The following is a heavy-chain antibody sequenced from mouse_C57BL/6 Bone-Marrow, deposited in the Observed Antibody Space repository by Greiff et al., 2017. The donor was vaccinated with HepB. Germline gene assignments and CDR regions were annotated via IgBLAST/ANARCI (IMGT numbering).Heavy chain of an antibody. CDR3: ANYYDYAMDY. J-gene: IGHJ4*01. CDR1: GYTFTSYG. D-gene: IGHD1-1*02. V-gene: IGHV1-81*01. Sequence: QVQLKESGAELARPGASVKLSCKASGYTFTSYGISWVKQRTGQGLEWIGEIYPRSGNTYYNEKFKGKATLTADKSSSTAYMELRSLTSEDSAVYFCANYYDYAMDYWGQGTSVTVSS. CDR2: IYPRSGNT.